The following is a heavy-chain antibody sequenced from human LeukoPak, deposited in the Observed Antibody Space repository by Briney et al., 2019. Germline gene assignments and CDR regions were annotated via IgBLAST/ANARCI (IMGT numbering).Heavy chain of an antibody. CDR2: SYPGDSDT. Sequence: GESLKISCKGSGYSFTSYWIGWVRQMPGKGLEWMGISYPGDSDTRYSPSFQGQVTISADKSISTAYLQWSSLKASDTAMYYCASSAGSPTRYYYYGMDVWGQGTTVTVSS. J-gene: IGHJ6*02. CDR3: ASSAGSPTRYYYYGMDV. D-gene: IGHD2-15*01. V-gene: IGHV5-51*01. CDR1: GYSFTSYW.